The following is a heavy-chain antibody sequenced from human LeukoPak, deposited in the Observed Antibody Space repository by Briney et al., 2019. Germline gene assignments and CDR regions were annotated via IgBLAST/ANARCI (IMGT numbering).Heavy chain of an antibody. V-gene: IGHV1-18*01. CDR2: ISAYNGNT. D-gene: IGHD2-2*01. Sequence: ASVKVSCKASGYTFTSCGISWVRQAPGQGLEWMGWISAYNGNTNYAQKLQGRVTMTTDTSTSTAYMELRSLRSDDTAVYYCARLYCSSTSCYDYYYYGMDVWGQGTTVTVSS. J-gene: IGHJ6*02. CDR1: GYTFTSCG. CDR3: ARLYCSSTSCYDYYYYGMDV.